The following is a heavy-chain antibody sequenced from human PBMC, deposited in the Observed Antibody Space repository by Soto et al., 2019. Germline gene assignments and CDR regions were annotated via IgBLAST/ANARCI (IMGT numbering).Heavy chain of an antibody. Sequence: EVQLVESGGGLVQPGRSLRLSCAASGFTFDDYAMHWVRQAPGKGLEWVSGISWNSGSIGYADSVKGRFTISRDNAKNSLYLQMNSLRAEDTALYYCAKDTGSGGAFDAFDIWGQGTMVIVAS. CDR3: AKDTGSGGAFDAFDI. J-gene: IGHJ3*02. CDR2: ISWNSGSI. D-gene: IGHD2-15*01. CDR1: GFTFDDYA. V-gene: IGHV3-9*01.